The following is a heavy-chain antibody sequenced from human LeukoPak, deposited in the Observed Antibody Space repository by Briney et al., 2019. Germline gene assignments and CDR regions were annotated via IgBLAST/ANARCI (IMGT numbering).Heavy chain of an antibody. V-gene: IGHV3-74*01. CDR3: ARDGYYDFGSGYYYYYYYMDV. CDR1: GFTFSSYW. D-gene: IGHD3-3*01. Sequence: GGSLRLSCGASGFTFSSYWMHWVRQAPGKGLVWVSRINSDGSSTSYADSVKGRFTISRDNAKNTLYLQMNSLRAEDTAVYYCARDGYYDFGSGYYYYYYYMDVWGKGTTVTVSS. J-gene: IGHJ6*03. CDR2: INSDGSST.